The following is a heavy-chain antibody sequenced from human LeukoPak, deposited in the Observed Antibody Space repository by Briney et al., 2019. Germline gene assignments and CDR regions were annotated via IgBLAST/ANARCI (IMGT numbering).Heavy chain of an antibody. J-gene: IGHJ4*02. Sequence: GGYLSLSCAASGFTFRNYEMNWLRQAPGKGLEGISYLIGSGITKYYADSVKGRFTIARDNAKNSLYLQMNSLRAEDTAGYYCARVNYYDSSGYYYEDDYWGQGTLVTVSS. CDR1: GFTFRNYE. V-gene: IGHV3-48*03. CDR2: LIGSGITK. CDR3: ARVNYYDSSGYYYEDDY. D-gene: IGHD3-22*01.